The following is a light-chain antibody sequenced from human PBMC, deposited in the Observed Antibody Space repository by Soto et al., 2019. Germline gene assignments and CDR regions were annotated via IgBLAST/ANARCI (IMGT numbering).Light chain of an antibody. CDR1: QSITTF. CDR3: QQYSTYPRT. V-gene: IGKV1-5*01. CDR2: DAS. J-gene: IGKJ4*01. Sequence: PRAVRESRSMSCRSSQSITTFLAWYQQKPGKAPQILIYDASKLEPGVPSRLSGGGSVTEFTLTISSLQPDDFATYYCQQYSTYPRTFGGGTKVDIK.